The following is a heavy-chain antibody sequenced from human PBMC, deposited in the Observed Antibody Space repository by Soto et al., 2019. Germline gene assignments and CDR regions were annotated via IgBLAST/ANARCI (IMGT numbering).Heavy chain of an antibody. Sequence: EVQLVESGGGLVKPGGSLRLSCVASGFTFSRYTMTWVRQAPGKGLEWVSSISSSSSDIYYADSVKGRFTISRGNGNNSLYLQMNSLRAEDTAVYYCARDALDCGSDCYSGGYWGQGTLVTVSS. V-gene: IGHV3-21*02. D-gene: IGHD2-21*02. CDR1: GFTFSRYT. CDR2: ISSSSSDI. J-gene: IGHJ4*02. CDR3: ARDALDCGSDCYSGGY.